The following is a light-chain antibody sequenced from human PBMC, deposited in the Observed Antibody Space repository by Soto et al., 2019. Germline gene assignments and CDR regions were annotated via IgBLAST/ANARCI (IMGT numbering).Light chain of an antibody. CDR3: QQYYSYPPT. V-gene: IGKV1-8*01. J-gene: IGKJ1*01. Sequence: AIRMTQSPSSLSASTGDRVTITCRASQGISSYLACYQQKPGKAPKLLIYAASNLQSGVPSRFGGSGSGTDFTLTISCLQTEDFATYDCQQYYSYPPTFGQKTKVDIK. CDR2: AAS. CDR1: QGISSY.